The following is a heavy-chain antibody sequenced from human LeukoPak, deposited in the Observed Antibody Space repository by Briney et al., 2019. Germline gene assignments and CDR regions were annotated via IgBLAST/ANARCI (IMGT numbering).Heavy chain of an antibody. J-gene: IGHJ4*02. Sequence: SSETLSLTCTVSGGSISSYYWSWIRQPPGKGLEWIGYIYYSGSTNYNPSLKSRVTISVDTSKNQFSLKLSSVTAADTAVYYCAKGREIGGVIARPFDYWGQGTLVTVSS. D-gene: IGHD3-16*02. V-gene: IGHV4-59*01. CDR1: GGSISSYY. CDR3: AKGREIGGVIARPFDY. CDR2: IYYSGST.